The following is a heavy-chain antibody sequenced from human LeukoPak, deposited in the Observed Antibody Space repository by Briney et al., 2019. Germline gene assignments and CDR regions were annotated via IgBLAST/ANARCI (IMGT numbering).Heavy chain of an antibody. D-gene: IGHD3-10*01. CDR3: AKDGPIYYYGSGSYSDY. V-gene: IGHV3-23*01. CDR2: ISGSGGST. J-gene: IGHJ4*02. Sequence: SGGSLRLSCAASGFTFSSYAMSWVRQAPGKGLEWVSAISGSGGSTYYADSVKGRFTISRDNSKNTLYLQMNSLRAEDTAVYYCAKDGPIYYYGSGSYSDYWGQGTLVTVSS. CDR1: GFTFSSYA.